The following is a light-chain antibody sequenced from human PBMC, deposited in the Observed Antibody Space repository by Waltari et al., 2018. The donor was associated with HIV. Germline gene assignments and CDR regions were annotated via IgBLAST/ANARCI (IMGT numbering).Light chain of an antibody. Sequence: DIALIQSPDFLAVSLGERATVSCKSSHTVLYSSNNKNYLAWYQHKPGQHPKLLFYWATTRESGVPDRFGGSGSGTDFALTISSLQAEDVAVYYCQQYYSLPRTFGQGTKVEIK. CDR3: QQYYSLPRT. CDR1: HTVLYSSNNKNY. CDR2: WAT. J-gene: IGKJ1*01. V-gene: IGKV4-1*01.